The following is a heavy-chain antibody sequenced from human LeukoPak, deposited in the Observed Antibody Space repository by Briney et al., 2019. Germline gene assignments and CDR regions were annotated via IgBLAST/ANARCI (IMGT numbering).Heavy chain of an antibody. Sequence: SETLSLTCTVSGGSISSGGYYWSWIRQHPGKGLEWIGYIYYSGSTYYNPSLKSRVTISVDTSKNQISLKLSSVTAADTAVYYCARGYVDSSGWHDAFDIWGQGTMVTVSS. D-gene: IGHD6-19*01. J-gene: IGHJ3*02. V-gene: IGHV4-31*03. CDR1: GGSISSGGYY. CDR2: IYYSGST. CDR3: ARGYVDSSGWHDAFDI.